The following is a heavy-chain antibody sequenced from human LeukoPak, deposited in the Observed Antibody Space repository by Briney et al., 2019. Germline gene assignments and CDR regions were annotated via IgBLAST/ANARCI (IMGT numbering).Heavy chain of an antibody. D-gene: IGHD2-21*01. J-gene: IGHJ4*02. CDR1: GGSISSSSYY. CDR3: ASYCGGDCYTPADY. CDR2: IYYSGST. V-gene: IGHV4-39*01. Sequence: SETLSLTCTVSGGSISSSSYYWGWIRQPPGKGLEWIGGIYYSGSTYYNPSLKSRVTISVDTSKNQFSLKLSSVTAADTAVYYCASYCGGDCYTPADYWGQGTLVTVSS.